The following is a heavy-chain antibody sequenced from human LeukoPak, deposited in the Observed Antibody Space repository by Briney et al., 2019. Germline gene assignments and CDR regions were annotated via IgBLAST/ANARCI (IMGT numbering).Heavy chain of an antibody. Sequence: GRSLRLSCAASGFTFSSYAMHWVRQAPGKGLEWVAVISYDGSNKYYADSVEGRFTISRDNSKNTLYLQMNSLRAEDTAVYYCARTVVVTYYYGMDVWGQGTTVTVSS. CDR1: GFTFSSYA. J-gene: IGHJ6*02. CDR2: ISYDGSNK. V-gene: IGHV3-30-3*01. D-gene: IGHD2-21*01. CDR3: ARTVVVTYYYGMDV.